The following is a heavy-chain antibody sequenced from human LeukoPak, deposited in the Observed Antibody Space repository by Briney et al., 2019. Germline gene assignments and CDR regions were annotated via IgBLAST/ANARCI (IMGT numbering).Heavy chain of an antibody. CDR1: GFTFSSYS. CDR2: ISSSSSYI. Sequence: PGGSLRLSCAASGFTFSSYSMNWVRQAPGKGLEWVSSISSSSSYIYYADSLKGRFTISRDNAKNSLYLQMNRLRAEDTAVYYCARDGYPNAFDIWGQGTMVTASS. CDR3: ARDGYPNAFDI. V-gene: IGHV3-21*01. D-gene: IGHD1-1*01. J-gene: IGHJ3*02.